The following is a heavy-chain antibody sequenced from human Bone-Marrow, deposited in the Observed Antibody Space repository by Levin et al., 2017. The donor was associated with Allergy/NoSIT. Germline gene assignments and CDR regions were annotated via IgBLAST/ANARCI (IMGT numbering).Heavy chain of an antibody. CDR3: AHRKYRYSDWSGGAFES. CDR2: YYWDDDN. CDR1: GISLSTSGVG. Sequence: TLSLTLTCTFAGISLSTSGVGLVCLRPPPGKALMWLAHYYWDDDNHYTPSLQSSLTITKDTSKNPLVLAITNTAPVDTAPYFCAHRKYRYSDWSGGAFESWGQGTMVAVSS. J-gene: IGHJ3*02. V-gene: IGHV2-5*02. D-gene: IGHD3-9*01.